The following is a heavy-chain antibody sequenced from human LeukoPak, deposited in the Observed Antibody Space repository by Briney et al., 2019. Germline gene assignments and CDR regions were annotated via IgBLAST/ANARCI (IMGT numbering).Heavy chain of an antibody. J-gene: IGHJ4*02. D-gene: IGHD6-19*01. CDR3: AKASGGYYFEY. CDR2: ISGSGGST. Sequence: GGSLRLSCAASGFTFNNYAMNWVRQAPGKGLXXVSGISGSGGSTYYADSVKGQFTISRDNSKNTLYLQMNSLRAEDTAVYYCAKASGGYYFEYWGQGTLVTVSS. V-gene: IGHV3-23*01. CDR1: GFTFNNYA.